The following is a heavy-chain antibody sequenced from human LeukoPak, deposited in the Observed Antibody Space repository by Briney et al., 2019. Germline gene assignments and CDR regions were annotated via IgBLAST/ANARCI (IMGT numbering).Heavy chain of an antibody. Sequence: SETLSLTCTVSGGSINSYYWSWIRQPPGKGLEWIGYFYYSGSTNYNPSLKSRVTMSVDTSKNQFSLKLSSVTAADTAVYYCARDTKAHYYDSSGYRTWYFDYWGQGTLVTVSS. J-gene: IGHJ4*02. D-gene: IGHD3-22*01. V-gene: IGHV4-59*12. CDR3: ARDTKAHYYDSSGYRTWYFDY. CDR1: GGSINSYY. CDR2: FYYSGST.